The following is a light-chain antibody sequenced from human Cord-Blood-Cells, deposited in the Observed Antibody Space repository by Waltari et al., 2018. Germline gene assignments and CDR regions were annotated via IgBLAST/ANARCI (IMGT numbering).Light chain of an antibody. J-gene: IGKJ2*03. Sequence: IVMTPSPLSLSVTPGEPASLPCRSSPSLLHSSGYNYLDWYLQKPGQSPQPQIYLGSTRACGVPDSFSGSGSGTDFTLKNSRGEAEYFGVYFCMQDRQTPYSFGQGTKLEIK. CDR1: PSLLHSSGYNY. CDR3: MQDRQTPYS. CDR2: LGS. V-gene: IGKV2-28*01.